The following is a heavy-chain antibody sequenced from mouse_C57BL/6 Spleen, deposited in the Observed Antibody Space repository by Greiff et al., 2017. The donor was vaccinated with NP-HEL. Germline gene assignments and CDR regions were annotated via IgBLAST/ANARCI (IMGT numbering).Heavy chain of an antibody. J-gene: IGHJ4*01. Sequence: VQLQQSGPELVKPGASVKISCKASGYSFTSYYIHWVKQRPGQGLEWIGWIYPGSGNTKYNEKFKGKATLTADTSSSTAYMQLSSLTSEDSAVYYCARGDYGSSLHYYAMDYWGQGTSVTVSS. D-gene: IGHD1-1*01. CDR1: GYSFTSYY. V-gene: IGHV1-66*01. CDR3: ARGDYGSSLHYYAMDY. CDR2: IYPGSGNT.